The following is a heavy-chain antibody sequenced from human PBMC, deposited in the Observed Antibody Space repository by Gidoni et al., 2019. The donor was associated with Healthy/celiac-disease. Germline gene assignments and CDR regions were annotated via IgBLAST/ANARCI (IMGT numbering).Heavy chain of an antibody. J-gene: IGHJ6*02. CDR1: GGSISSSSYY. Sequence: QLQLQESGPGLVKPSETLSLTCTVSGGSISSSSYYWGWIRQPPGKGMEWIGIIYYSGSTYYNPSLKGRVTISVDTTKNQFSLKLSSVTAADTAVYYCARDDDSGSRYYYYYGMDVWGQGTTVTVSS. D-gene: IGHD1-26*01. V-gene: IGHV4-39*07. CDR2: IYYSGST. CDR3: ARDDDSGSRYYYYYGMDV.